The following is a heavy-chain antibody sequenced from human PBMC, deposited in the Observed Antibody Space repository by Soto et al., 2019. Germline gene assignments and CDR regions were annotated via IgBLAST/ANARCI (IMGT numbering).Heavy chain of an antibody. CDR1: GGTFSSYA. CDR2: IIPIFGAA. Sequence: SVEVSCKASGGTFSSYAISWVRQAPGQGLEWMGGIIPIFGAANYAQKFQGRVTITADKSTSTAYMELSSLRSEDTAVYYCARTTPDRDGYMNWFDPWGQGTLVTVSS. CDR3: ARTTPDRDGYMNWFDP. V-gene: IGHV1-69*06. J-gene: IGHJ5*02. D-gene: IGHD5-12*01.